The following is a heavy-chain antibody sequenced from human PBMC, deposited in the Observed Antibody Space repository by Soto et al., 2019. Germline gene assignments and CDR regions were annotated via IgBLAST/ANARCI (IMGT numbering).Heavy chain of an antibody. D-gene: IGHD2-15*01. CDR3: AKGGEGYCSGTSCLYHMDA. CDR2: ISDSGST. Sequence: GGSLRLSSAASGFPFSSYAMSWVRQAPGKGLEWVSTISDSGSTYYADSVKGRFTISRDISKNTLYVQMSSLRAEDTAVYYCAKGGEGYCSGTSCLYHMDAWGKGTTVTVSS. V-gene: IGHV3-23*01. J-gene: IGHJ6*03. CDR1: GFPFSSYA.